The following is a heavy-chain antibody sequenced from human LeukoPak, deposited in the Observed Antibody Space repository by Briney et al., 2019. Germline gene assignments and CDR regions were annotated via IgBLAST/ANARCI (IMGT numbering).Heavy chain of an antibody. Sequence: SETLSLTCTVSGYSISSGYYWGWIRQPPGKGLEWIGSIYHSGSTYYNPSLKSRVTISVDTSKNQFSLKLSSVTAADTAVYYCARTKAVCSGGSCYSGGFDYWGQGTLVTVSS. D-gene: IGHD2-15*01. CDR3: ARTKAVCSGGSCYSGGFDY. V-gene: IGHV4-38-2*02. J-gene: IGHJ4*02. CDR1: GYSISSGYY. CDR2: IYHSGST.